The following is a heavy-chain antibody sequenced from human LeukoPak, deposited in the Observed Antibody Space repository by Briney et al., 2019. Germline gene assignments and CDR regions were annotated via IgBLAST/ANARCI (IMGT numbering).Heavy chain of an antibody. CDR2: INPNSGGT. J-gene: IGHJ4*02. D-gene: IGHD3-10*01. CDR1: GYTFTNYY. CDR3: ARDHSYYDSGSYSNVDY. V-gene: IGHV1-2*02. Sequence: ASVKVSCKASGYTFTNYYIHWVRQAPGQGLEWMGWINPNSGGTNYAQKFQGRVTMTRATSISTAYMEVSRLRSDDTAVYYCARDHSYYDSGSYSNVDYWGQGTLVTVSS.